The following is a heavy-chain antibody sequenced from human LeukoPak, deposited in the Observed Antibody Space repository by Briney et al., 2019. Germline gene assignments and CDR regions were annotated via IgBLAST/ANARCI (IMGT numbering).Heavy chain of an antibody. CDR2: INAGNGNT. Sequence: ASVKVSCKASGYTFTSYAMHWVCQAPGQRLEWMGWINAGNGNTKYSQKFQGRVTITRDTSASTVYMELSSLRSEDTAVYYRARGLIGGYDYVWGSYRYSWLDYWGQGTLVTVSS. J-gene: IGHJ4*02. CDR1: GYTFTSYA. CDR3: ARGLIGGYDYVWGSYRYSWLDY. V-gene: IGHV1-3*01. D-gene: IGHD3-16*02.